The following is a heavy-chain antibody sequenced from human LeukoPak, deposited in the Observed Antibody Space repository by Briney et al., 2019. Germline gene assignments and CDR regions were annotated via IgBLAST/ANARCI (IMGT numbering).Heavy chain of an antibody. V-gene: IGHV3-9*01. Sequence: SGGSLRLSCAASGFTFDDYAMHWVRQAPGKGLEWVSGISWNSGSIGYADSVKGRFTISRDNAKNSLYLQMNSLRAEDTAIYYCVKEGGLYNSGGYFDYWGQGTLVTVSS. CDR1: GFTFDDYA. CDR2: ISWNSGSI. D-gene: IGHD5-24*01. CDR3: VKEGGLYNSGGYFDY. J-gene: IGHJ4*02.